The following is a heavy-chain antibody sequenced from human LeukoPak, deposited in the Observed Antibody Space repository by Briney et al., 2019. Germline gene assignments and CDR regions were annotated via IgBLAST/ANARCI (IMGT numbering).Heavy chain of an antibody. CDR2: INSDGSST. CDR3: ARGKYCSSTSCYGDFHYGMDV. D-gene: IGHD2-2*01. J-gene: IGHJ6*02. Sequence: GGSLRLSCAASGFTFSSYWMHWVRQAPGKGLVWVSRINSDGSSTSYADSVKGRFTISRDNAKNTLYLQMNSLRAEDTAVYYCARGKYCSSTSCYGDFHYGMDVWGQGTTVTVSS. CDR1: GFTFSSYW. V-gene: IGHV3-74*01.